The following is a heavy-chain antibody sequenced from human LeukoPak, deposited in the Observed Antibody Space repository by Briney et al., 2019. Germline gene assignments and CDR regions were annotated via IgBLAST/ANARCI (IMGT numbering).Heavy chain of an antibody. J-gene: IGHJ4*02. V-gene: IGHV3-23*01. Sequence: PGRSLRLSCAASGFTFSNFAMSWVRQAPGKGLEWVSAVTTGGDNTYYTDSVKGRFTISRDNSKNTLYLQMNSLRAEDTAIYYCARRGGGGPIDYWGQGTLVTVSS. D-gene: IGHD3-16*01. CDR1: GFTFSNFA. CDR3: ARRGGGGPIDY. CDR2: VTTGGDNT.